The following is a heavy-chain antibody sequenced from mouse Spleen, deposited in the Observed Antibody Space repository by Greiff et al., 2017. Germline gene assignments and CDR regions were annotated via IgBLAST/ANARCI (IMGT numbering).Heavy chain of an antibody. CDR3: AREEIYSTY. CDR1: GYPFTSYW. V-gene: IGHV1-55*01. CDR2: IYPGSGST. D-gene: IGHD1-1*01. Sequence: QVQLQQPGAELVKPGASVKMSCTASGYPFTSYWITWVKQRPGQGLEWIGDIYPGSGSTNYNEKFKSKATLTVDTSSSTADMQLSSLTSEDSAVYYCAREEIYSTYWGQGTTLTVSS. J-gene: IGHJ2*01.